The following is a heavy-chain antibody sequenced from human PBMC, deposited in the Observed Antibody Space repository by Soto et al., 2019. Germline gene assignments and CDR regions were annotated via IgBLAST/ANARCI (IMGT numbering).Heavy chain of an antibody. J-gene: IGHJ4*02. Sequence: SETLSLTCTVSGGSVRSSTYYWGWIRQAPGKGLEWIASIYYSGRTHNNPALKSRVTMSVDTYTNQFSLKMNAVTAADTAVYDCARVYPRIVVVINGFKHQYYFDYWGQGTLVTVSS. V-gene: IGHV4-39*01. CDR2: IYYSGRT. D-gene: IGHD3-22*01. CDR3: ARVYPRIVVVINGFKHQYYFDY. CDR1: GGSVRSSTYY.